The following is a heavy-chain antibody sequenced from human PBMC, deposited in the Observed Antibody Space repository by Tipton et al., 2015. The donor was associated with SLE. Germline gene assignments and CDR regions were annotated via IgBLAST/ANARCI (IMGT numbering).Heavy chain of an antibody. CDR2: ISGSGGST. V-gene: IGHV3-23*01. Sequence: SLRLSCAASGFTFSSYAMSWVRQAPGKGLEWVSAISGSGGSTYYADPVKGRFTISRDNSKNTLYLQMNSLRAEDTAVYYCAKRGRFMVQGAHFDYWGQGTLVTVSS. CDR3: AKRGRFMVQGAHFDY. D-gene: IGHD3-10*01. J-gene: IGHJ4*02. CDR1: GFTFSSYA.